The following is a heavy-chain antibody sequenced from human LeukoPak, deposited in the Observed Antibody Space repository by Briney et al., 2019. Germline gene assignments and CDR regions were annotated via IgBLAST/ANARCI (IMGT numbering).Heavy chain of an antibody. CDR1: GFTFSSYG. CDR3: ARPDDAFDI. CDR2: ISYDGSNK. V-gene: IGHV3-30*03. J-gene: IGHJ3*02. Sequence: GGSLRLSCAASGFTFSSYGMHWVRQAPGKGLEWVAVISYDGSNKYYADSVKGRFTISRDNSKNTLYLQMNSLRAEDTAVYYCARPDDAFDIWGQGTMVTVSS.